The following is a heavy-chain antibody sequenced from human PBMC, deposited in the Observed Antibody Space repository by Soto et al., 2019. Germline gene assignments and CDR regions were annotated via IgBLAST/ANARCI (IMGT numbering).Heavy chain of an antibody. CDR2: ISGSGSST. J-gene: IGHJ4*02. Sequence: EVQLLDSGGGLVEPGGSRRLSCAASGFTFSSYTMSWVRQAPGKGLEWVSTISGSGSSTYSPDSVKARFTISRDNSKNTLYLQMNSLRVEDTAIYYCAKAWGIDYWGQGTLVTVSS. CDR1: GFTFSSYT. CDR3: AKAWGIDY. D-gene: IGHD7-27*01. V-gene: IGHV3-23*01.